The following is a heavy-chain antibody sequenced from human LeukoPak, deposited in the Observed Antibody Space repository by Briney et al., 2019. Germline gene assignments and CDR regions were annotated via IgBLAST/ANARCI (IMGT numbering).Heavy chain of an antibody. V-gene: IGHV4-59*08. CDR2: IYYSGST. D-gene: IGHD6-19*01. CDR3: ARHISYSSGWYYFDY. Sequence: PSETLSLTCTVSGGSISSYYWSWIRQPPGKGLEWLGYIYYSGSTNYNPSLKSRVTISVDTSKNQFSLKLSSVTAADTAVYYCARHISYSSGWYYFDYWGQGTLVTVSS. J-gene: IGHJ4*02. CDR1: GGSISSYY.